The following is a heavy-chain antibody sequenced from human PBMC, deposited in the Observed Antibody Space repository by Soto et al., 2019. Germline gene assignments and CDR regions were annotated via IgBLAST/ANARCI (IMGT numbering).Heavy chain of an antibody. D-gene: IGHD5-12*01. J-gene: IGHJ4*02. CDR1: GGSLTGYY. V-gene: IGHV4-34*01. Sequence: QVQLQQWGAGLLKPSETLSLTCTVNGGSLTGYYWSWIRQPPGKGLEWIGEVKDGGSTNYSPSLRGRVSISAVTSKNHFSLRLNSVTAADTAVHFCARGQEGIVATHWDQGALVTVSS. CDR2: VKDGGST. CDR3: ARGQEGIVATH.